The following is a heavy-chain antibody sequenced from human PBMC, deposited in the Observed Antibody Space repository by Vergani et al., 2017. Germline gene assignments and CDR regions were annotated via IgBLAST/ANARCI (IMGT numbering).Heavy chain of an antibody. D-gene: IGHD3-10*01. CDR2: IHTSGST. V-gene: IGHV4-61*02. CDR1: GGSFNSGSYY. CDR3: ARGGNTMVRGVRLDWFDP. Sequence: QVQLQESGPGLVKPSQTLSLTCTVSGGSFNSGSYYWSWLRQPAGKRLEWIGRIHTSGSTNYNPSLKSRVTISVDTSKNQFSLKLSSVTAADTAVYYCARGGNTMVRGVRLDWFDPWGQGTLVTVSS. J-gene: IGHJ5*02.